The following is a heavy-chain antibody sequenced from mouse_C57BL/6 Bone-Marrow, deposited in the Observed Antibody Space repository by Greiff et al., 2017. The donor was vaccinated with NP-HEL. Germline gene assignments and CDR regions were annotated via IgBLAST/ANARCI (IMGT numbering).Heavy chain of an antibody. CDR1: GFTFSSYA. Sequence: EVKLEESGGGLVKPGGSLKLSCAASGFTFSSYAMSWVRQTPEKRLEWVATISDGGSYTYYPDNVKGRFTISRDNAKNNLYLQMSHLKSEDTAMYYCARDYDVAWFAYWGQGTLVTVSA. D-gene: IGHD2-12*01. J-gene: IGHJ3*01. CDR2: ISDGGSYT. CDR3: ARDYDVAWFAY. V-gene: IGHV5-4*01.